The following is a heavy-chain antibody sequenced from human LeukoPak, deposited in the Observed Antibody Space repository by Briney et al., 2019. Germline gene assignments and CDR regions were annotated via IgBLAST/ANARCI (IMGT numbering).Heavy chain of an antibody. CDR1: GGSFSSYY. J-gene: IGHJ3*02. CDR2: IYYSGST. Sequence: SETLSLTCAVYGGSFSSYYWSWIRQPPGKGLEWIGYIYYSGSTNYNPSLKSRVTISVDTSKNQFSLKLSSVTAADTAVYYCARDGLVDYYDSSGIWGQGTMVTVSS. CDR3: ARDGLVDYYDSSGI. V-gene: IGHV4-59*01. D-gene: IGHD3-22*01.